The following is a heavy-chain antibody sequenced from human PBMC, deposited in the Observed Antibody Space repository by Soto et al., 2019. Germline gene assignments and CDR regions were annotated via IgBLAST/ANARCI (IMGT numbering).Heavy chain of an antibody. CDR1: GYTFTNSG. CDR2: ISGYNGNT. CDR3: DRCTHGSSSCYGRLDI. D-gene: IGHD2-2*01. J-gene: IGHJ3*02. Sequence: ASVKVSCKASGYTFTNSGISWVRQAPGQGLEWMGWISGYNGNTNYAQKFQGRVTMTTDTSTSTGYMDLRSLRSDDTAVYYCDRCTHGSSSCYGRLDIWGQSTMVTVSS. V-gene: IGHV1-18*01.